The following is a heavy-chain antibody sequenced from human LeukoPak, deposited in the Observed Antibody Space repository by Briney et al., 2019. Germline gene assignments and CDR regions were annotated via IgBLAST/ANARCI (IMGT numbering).Heavy chain of an antibody. D-gene: IGHD2-2*01. V-gene: IGHV4-38-2*01. CDR2: IYHSGST. Sequence: SSETLSLTCAVSGYSISSGYYWGWIRQPPGKGLEWIGSIYHSGSTYYNPSLKSRVTISVDTSKNQFPLKLSSVTAADTAVYYCARRPYCSSTSCYYYYMDVWGKGTTVTVSS. CDR3: ARRPYCSSTSCYYYYMDV. CDR1: GYSISSGYY. J-gene: IGHJ6*03.